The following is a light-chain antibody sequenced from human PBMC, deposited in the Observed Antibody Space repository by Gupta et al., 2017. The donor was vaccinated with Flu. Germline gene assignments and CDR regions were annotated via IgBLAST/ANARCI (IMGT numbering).Light chain of an antibody. Sequence: EIVMTQSPLSLPVTPGEPASISCRSSQSLLHRNGKNYLDWYLQKPGQSPQVLMYLGSTRASGVPDRFSGSGSGTDFTLKISTVEAKDVGIYYCMQSLQTPPTFGQGTRLEIK. CDR2: LGS. J-gene: IGKJ5*01. CDR1: QSLLHRNGKNY. V-gene: IGKV2-28*01. CDR3: MQSLQTPPT.